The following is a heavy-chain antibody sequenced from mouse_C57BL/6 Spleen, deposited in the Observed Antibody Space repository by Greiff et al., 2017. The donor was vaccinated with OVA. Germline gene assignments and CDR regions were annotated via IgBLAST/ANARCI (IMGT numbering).Heavy chain of an antibody. CDR3: ARHVYDWYFDV. V-gene: IGHV5-15*01. CDR2: ISNLAYSI. D-gene: IGHD2-12*01. CDR1: GFTFSDYG. Sequence: EVHLVESGGGLVQPGGSLKLSCAASGFTFSDYGMAWVRQAPRKGPEWVAFISNLAYSIYYAATVTGRFTISRENAKNTLYLEMSSLRSEDTAMYYCARHVYDWYFDVWGTGTTVTVSS. J-gene: IGHJ1*03.